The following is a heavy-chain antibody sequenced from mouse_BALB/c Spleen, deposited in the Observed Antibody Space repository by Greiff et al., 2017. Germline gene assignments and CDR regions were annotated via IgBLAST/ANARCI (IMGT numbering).Heavy chain of an antibody. J-gene: IGHJ2*01. Sequence: EVKLVESGGGLVKPGGSLKLSCAASGFTFSSYAMSWVRQTPGKRLEWVASISTGGSTYYPDSVMGRLTISRDNARNILYLQMSSLKSEDTAMYYCAIEGSYGYFDYWGQGTTLTVSA. CDR3: AIEGSYGYFDY. CDR2: ISTGGST. V-gene: IGHV5-6-5*01. CDR1: GFTFSSYA. D-gene: IGHD1-1*02.